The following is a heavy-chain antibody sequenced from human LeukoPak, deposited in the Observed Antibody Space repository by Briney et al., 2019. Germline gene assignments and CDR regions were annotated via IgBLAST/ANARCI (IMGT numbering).Heavy chain of an antibody. J-gene: IGHJ2*01. V-gene: IGHV4-34*01. CDR3: ARGRTLRWYFYR. D-gene: IGHD1-7*01. Sequence: PSETLSLTCAVYGGSFSGYYWSWIRQPPGKGLEWVGEINHSGSTNYNPSLKSRVTISVDTFNNQFSRKRSSVTAADSAVYYCARGRTLRWYFYRWGRGTLVTVSS. CDR2: INHSGST. CDR1: GGSFSGYY.